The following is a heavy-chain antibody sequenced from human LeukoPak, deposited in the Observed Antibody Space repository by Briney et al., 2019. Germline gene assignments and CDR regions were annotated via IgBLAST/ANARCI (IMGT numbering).Heavy chain of an antibody. Sequence: PSETLSLTCTVSGGSISSYYWSWIRQPAGKGLEWIGRIYTSGSTNYNPSLKSRVTMSVDTSKNQFSLKLSSVTAADTAVYYCARDRTGYYYGSGSYYHDAFDIWGQGTMVTVSS. CDR3: ARDRTGYYYGSGSYYHDAFDI. CDR1: GGSISSYY. CDR2: IYTSGST. V-gene: IGHV4-4*07. J-gene: IGHJ3*02. D-gene: IGHD3-10*01.